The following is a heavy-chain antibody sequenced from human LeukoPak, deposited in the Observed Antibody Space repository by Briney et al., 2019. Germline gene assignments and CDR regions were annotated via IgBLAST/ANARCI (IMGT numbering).Heavy chain of an antibody. D-gene: IGHD3-3*01. Sequence: SETLSLTCAVYGGSFSGYYWSWIRQPPGKGLEWIGEINHSGSTNYNPSLKSRVTISVDTSKNQFSLKLNSVTAADTAVYYCARQGDFWSGYGNWGQGTLVTVSS. J-gene: IGHJ4*02. CDR1: GGSFSGYY. CDR3: ARQGDFWSGYGN. V-gene: IGHV4-34*01. CDR2: INHSGST.